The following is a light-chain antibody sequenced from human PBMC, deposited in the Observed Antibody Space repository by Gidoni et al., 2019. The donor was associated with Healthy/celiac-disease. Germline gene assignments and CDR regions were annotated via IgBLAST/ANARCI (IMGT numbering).Light chain of an antibody. CDR2: DAS. J-gene: IGKJ4*01. CDR1: QSVSSY. Sequence: EIVSTQCQATLSLSPGERATLSCRASQSVSSYLAWYQQKPCQAPRLLIYDASNRATGIPARFSGSGSGTDFTLTISSLEPEDFAVYYCQQRSNWPPTFGGGTKVEIK. V-gene: IGKV3-11*01. CDR3: QQRSNWPPT.